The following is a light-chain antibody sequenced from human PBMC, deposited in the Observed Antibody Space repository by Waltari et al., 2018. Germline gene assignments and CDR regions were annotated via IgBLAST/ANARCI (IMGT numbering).Light chain of an antibody. CDR3: QQTYSTLGT. CDR1: QSIVSY. Sequence: DIQMTQSPSSLSASLGDRVTITCRASQSIVSYLHWYQQKPGKAPKLLIYAASSLQSGVPSRFSGSGSGTEFTLTISSLQPEDFATYYCQQTYSTLGTFGQGTKVEIK. J-gene: IGKJ1*01. V-gene: IGKV1-39*01. CDR2: AAS.